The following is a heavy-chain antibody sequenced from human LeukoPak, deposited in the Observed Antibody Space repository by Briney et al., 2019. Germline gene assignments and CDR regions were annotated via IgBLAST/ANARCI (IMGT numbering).Heavy chain of an antibody. CDR1: GGSISSYY. V-gene: IGHV4-59*01. D-gene: IGHD3-10*01. Sequence: SETLSLTCTVSGGSISSYYWSWIRQPPGKGLEWIGYIYYSGSTNYNPSLKSRVTISVDTSKNQFSLKLSSVTAADTAVYYCAANYYGSGSYYSPADYWGQGTLVTVSS. CDR3: AANYYGSGSYYSPADY. CDR2: IYYSGST. J-gene: IGHJ4*02.